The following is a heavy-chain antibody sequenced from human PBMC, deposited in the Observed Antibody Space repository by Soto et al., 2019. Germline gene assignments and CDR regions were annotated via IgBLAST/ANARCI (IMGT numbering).Heavy chain of an antibody. Sequence: QVQLVESGGGVVQPGRSLRLSCAASGFTFSSYGMHWVRQAPGKGLEWVAVISYDGSNKYYADSVKGRFTISRDNSKNTLYLQMNSLRAEDTAVYYCAKDLRGYCSGGSCSMGYWGQGTLVTVSS. J-gene: IGHJ4*02. V-gene: IGHV3-30*18. CDR2: ISYDGSNK. D-gene: IGHD2-15*01. CDR1: GFTFSSYG. CDR3: AKDLRGYCSGGSCSMGY.